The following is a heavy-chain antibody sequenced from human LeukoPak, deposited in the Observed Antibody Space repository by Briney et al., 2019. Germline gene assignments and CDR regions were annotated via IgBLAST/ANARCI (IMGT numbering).Heavy chain of an antibody. D-gene: IGHD4-17*01. CDR3: AKDRGYGDYFAAFDY. J-gene: IGHJ4*02. CDR1: GFSFTNA. Sequence: GGSLRLSCAASGFSFTNAMSWVRQAPGKGLEWVPGISGSGDSTYYADSVKGRFTISRDNSKNTLYLQMNSLRAEDTAVYYCAKDRGYGDYFAAFDYWGQGTLVTVSS. V-gene: IGHV3-23*01. CDR2: ISGSGDST.